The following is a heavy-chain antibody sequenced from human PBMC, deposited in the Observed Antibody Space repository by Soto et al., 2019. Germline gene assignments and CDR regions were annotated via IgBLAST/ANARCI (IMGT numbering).Heavy chain of an antibody. J-gene: IGHJ6*02. CDR3: ARDLWGYCGTDCYPLDV. CDR2: IYYSGST. CDR1: GGSISSYY. Sequence: SETLSLTCTVSGGSISSYYWSWIRQPPGKGLEWIGYIYYSGSTNYNPSFKSRVTISVDTSKNQFPLKLNSVTAADTAVYYCARDLWGYCGTDCYPLDVWGQGTTVTVSS. V-gene: IGHV4-59*01. D-gene: IGHD2-21*02.